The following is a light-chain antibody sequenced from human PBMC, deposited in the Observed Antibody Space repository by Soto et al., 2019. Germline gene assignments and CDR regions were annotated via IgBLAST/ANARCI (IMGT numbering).Light chain of an antibody. CDR3: AAWDDSLNGWV. V-gene: IGLV1-44*01. CDR1: SSNIGSNT. CDR2: NNN. J-gene: IGLJ3*02. Sequence: QPVLTQPPSPSGTPGQRVTISCSGSSSNIGSNTVNWYQQLPGTTPKLLIYNNNQRPSGVPDRFSGSKSGTSASLAISGLQSEDEADYYCAAWDDSLNGWVFGGGTQLTVL.